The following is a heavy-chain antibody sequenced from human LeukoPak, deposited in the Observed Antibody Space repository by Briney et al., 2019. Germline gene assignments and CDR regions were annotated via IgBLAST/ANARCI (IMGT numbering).Heavy chain of an antibody. J-gene: IGHJ6*03. CDR2: IYYSGIT. CDR3: ARSLWFLGYYYYMDV. V-gene: IGHV4-61*01. D-gene: IGHD3/OR15-3a*01. Sequence: SEPLSLPCTVSVGPISRGSYYWSWIRQPPGKGLEWVGYIYYSGITNYNPSLKSRVTISVDQSPNQSALKLSSVTAADTAVYYCARSLWFLGYYYYMDVWGKGTTVTISS. CDR1: VGPISRGSYY.